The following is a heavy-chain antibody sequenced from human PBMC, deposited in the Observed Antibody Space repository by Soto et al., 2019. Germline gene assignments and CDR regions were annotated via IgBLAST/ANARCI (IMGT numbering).Heavy chain of an antibody. V-gene: IGHV3-23*01. Sequence: GASQRLSCAASGCNFSYYAVSWVRQTPGKGLEWVSAISGSGGSTYYADSVKGRFTISRDNSKNTLYLQMNSLRAEDTAVYYCAKFAVAGSSRLDPWGQGTLVTVSS. CDR3: AKFAVAGSSRLDP. CDR1: GCNFSYYA. J-gene: IGHJ5*02. D-gene: IGHD6-19*01. CDR2: ISGSGGST.